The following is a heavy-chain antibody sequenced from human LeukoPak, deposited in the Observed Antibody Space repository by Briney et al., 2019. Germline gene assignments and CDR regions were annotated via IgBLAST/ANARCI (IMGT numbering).Heavy chain of an antibody. J-gene: IGHJ4*02. CDR2: IYYSGST. D-gene: IGHD3-22*01. V-gene: IGHV4-59*08. CDR1: GGSISSYY. Sequence: KPSETLSLTCTVSGGSISSYYWSWIRQPPGKGLEWIGYIYYSGSTNYNPSLKSRVTISVDTSKNQFSLKLSSVTAADTAVYYCASTMYYYDSSGYYQTFDYWGQGTLVTVSS. CDR3: ASTMYYYDSSGYYQTFDY.